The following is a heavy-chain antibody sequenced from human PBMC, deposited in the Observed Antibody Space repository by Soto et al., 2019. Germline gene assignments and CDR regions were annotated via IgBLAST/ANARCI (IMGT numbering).Heavy chain of an antibody. V-gene: IGHV3-30*03. Sequence: QVQLVESGGGVIQPGRSLRLSCAASGFTFSSYGMHWVRQAPDKGLEWVAVISYDESNKYYADSVKGRFTISRDNSKNTLYLQMNSLRAEDTAVYYCAPWFGAFDYWGQGTLVTVSS. CDR1: GFTFSSYG. CDR3: APWFGAFDY. CDR2: ISYDESNK. J-gene: IGHJ4*02. D-gene: IGHD3-10*01.